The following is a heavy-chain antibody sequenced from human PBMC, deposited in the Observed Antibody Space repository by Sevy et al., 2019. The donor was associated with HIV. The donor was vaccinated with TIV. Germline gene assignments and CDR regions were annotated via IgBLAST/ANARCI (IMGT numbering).Heavy chain of an antibody. CDR3: ARSAYYCSGGSCSPTDYYYGMDV. D-gene: IGHD2-15*01. J-gene: IGHJ6*02. Sequence: ASVKVSCKASGYTFTSYGISWVRQAPGQGLEWMGWISAYNGNTNYPQKLQGRVTMTTDTSTSTAYMELRSLRSDDTAVYYCARSAYYCSGGSCSPTDYYYGMDVWGQGTTVTVSS. V-gene: IGHV1-18*01. CDR1: GYTFTSYG. CDR2: ISAYNGNT.